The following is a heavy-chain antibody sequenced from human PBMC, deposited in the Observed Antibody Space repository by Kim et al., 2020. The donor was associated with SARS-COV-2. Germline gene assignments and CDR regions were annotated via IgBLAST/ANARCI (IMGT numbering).Heavy chain of an antibody. V-gene: IGHV3-30-3*01. CDR2: ISYDGSNK. Sequence: GGSLRLSCAASGFTFSSYAMHWVRQAPGKGLEWVAVISYDGSNKYYADSVKGRFTISRDNSKNTLYLQMNSLRAEDTAVYYCARVLCSSTSCYFDYWGQG. D-gene: IGHD2-2*01. J-gene: IGHJ4*02. CDR3: ARVLCSSTSCYFDY. CDR1: GFTFSSYA.